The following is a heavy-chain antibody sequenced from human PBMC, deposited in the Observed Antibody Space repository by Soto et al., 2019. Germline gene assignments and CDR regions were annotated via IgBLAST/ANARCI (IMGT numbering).Heavy chain of an antibody. CDR3: AKHQSNGSPDY. CDR2: ISASGGGT. D-gene: IGHD2-8*01. CDR1: GFTFSSYA. V-gene: IGHV3-23*01. J-gene: IGHJ3*01. Sequence: EVQLLESGGALVQPGGSLRLSCAASGFTFSSYAMSWVRQAPGKGLEWVSLISASGGGTYYTDSVKGRFTISRDNAKNTLYLQMNSLSAEDTAVLYCAKHQSNGSPDYWGQGTLVTVSS.